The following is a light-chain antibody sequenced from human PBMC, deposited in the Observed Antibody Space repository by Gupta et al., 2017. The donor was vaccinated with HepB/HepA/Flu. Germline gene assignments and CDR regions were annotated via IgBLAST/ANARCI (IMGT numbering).Light chain of an antibody. CDR3: QQYYDLPYT. CDR1: QDINNY. J-gene: IGKJ2*01. V-gene: IGKV1-33*01. Sequence: DTHMTQSPSSLSASVGEKVTIPCQASQDINNYLIWYQQKPGRAPKLLIYDTSTLEIGFPSRFRGSGSGTEFTLTISSLQPEYIATYLCQQYYDLPYTFGQGTNLEIK. CDR2: DTS.